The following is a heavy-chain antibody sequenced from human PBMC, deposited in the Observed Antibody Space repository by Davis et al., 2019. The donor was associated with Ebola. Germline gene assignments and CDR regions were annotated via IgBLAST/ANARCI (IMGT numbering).Heavy chain of an antibody. D-gene: IGHD2-15*01. CDR1: GYTFTNYF. V-gene: IGHV1-2*06. CDR2: INPNSGDT. Sequence: AASVTVSCKTSGYTFTNYFMHWVRQAPGQGLEWMGRINPNSGDTKYGQKFQGRVTMTRDTSISPAYMELSRLRSDDTAVYYCARGGYCSGGSCYYFDYWGQGTLVTVSS. CDR3: ARGGYCSGGSCYYFDY. J-gene: IGHJ4*02.